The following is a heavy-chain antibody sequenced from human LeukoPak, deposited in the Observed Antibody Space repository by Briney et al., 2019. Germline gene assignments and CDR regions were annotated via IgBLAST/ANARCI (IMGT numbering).Heavy chain of an antibody. D-gene: IGHD6-19*01. CDR2: IFGSGGSP. V-gene: IGHV3-23*01. CDR1: GFTFNSCA. Sequence: PGGSLRLSCAAYGFTFNSCAMYWVRQAPGKGLEWVSGIFGSGGSPHYADSVKGRFTVSRDNSKNTVYLQMSSLRAEDTAVYYCAKTTTGYSSGRYPGWPADYWGQGSLVTVSS. J-gene: IGHJ4*02. CDR3: AKTTTGYSSGRYPGWPADY.